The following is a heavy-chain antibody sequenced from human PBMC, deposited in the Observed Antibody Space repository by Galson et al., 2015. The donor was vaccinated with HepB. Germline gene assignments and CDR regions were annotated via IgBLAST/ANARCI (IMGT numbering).Heavy chain of an antibody. CDR3: ARHRGRYFDWLPMAY. D-gene: IGHD3-9*01. CDR2: IDPSDSYS. CDR1: GYSFASYW. V-gene: IGHV5-10-1*01. J-gene: IGHJ4*02. Sequence: QSGAEVKKPGESLRISCKGSGYSFASYWISWVRQMPGKGLEWMGRIDPSDSYSNYSPSFQGHVTISADKSISTAYLQWSSLKASDTAMYYCARHRGRYFDWLPMAYWGQGTLVTGSS.